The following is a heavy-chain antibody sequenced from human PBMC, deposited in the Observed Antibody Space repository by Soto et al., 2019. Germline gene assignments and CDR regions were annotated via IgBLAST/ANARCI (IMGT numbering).Heavy chain of an antibody. CDR1: GFTFSSYW. Sequence: EVQLVESGGGLVQPGGSLRLSCAASGFTFSSYWMSWVRQAPGKGLEWVANIKQDGSEKYYVDSVKGRFTISRDNAKNSLYLKMNSLRAEDTAVYYCARPLWGDSSGYQGWYFDLWGRGTLVTVSS. V-gene: IGHV3-7*01. J-gene: IGHJ2*01. CDR3: ARPLWGDSSGYQGWYFDL. D-gene: IGHD3-22*01. CDR2: IKQDGSEK.